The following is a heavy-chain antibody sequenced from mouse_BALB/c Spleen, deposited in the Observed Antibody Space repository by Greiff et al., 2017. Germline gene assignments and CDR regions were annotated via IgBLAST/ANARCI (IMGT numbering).Heavy chain of an antibody. V-gene: IGHV1-9*01. J-gene: IGHJ4*01. CDR1: GYTFSSYW. Sequence: QVHVKQSGAELMKPGASVKISCKATGYTFSSYWIEWVKQRPGHGLEWIGEILPGSGSTNYNEKFKGKATFTADTSSNTAYMQLSSLTSEDSAVYYCARGPRGYYAMDYWGQGTSVTVSS. CDR2: ILPGSGST. CDR3: ARGPRGYYAMDY.